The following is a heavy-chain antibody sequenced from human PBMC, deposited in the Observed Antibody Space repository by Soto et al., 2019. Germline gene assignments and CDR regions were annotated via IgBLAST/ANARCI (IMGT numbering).Heavy chain of an antibody. CDR1: GGSFTGYY. V-gene: IGHV4-34*01. D-gene: IGHD3-22*01. CDR2: IHHSGST. J-gene: IGHJ4*02. Sequence: PSETLSLTCAVYGGSFTGYYWSWIRQPPGKGLEWIGEIHHSGSTNYNPSLKSRVNISVDTPENEFTLKLCSVTAADTAVYYCASYYYDSSGTDYFDYWGQGTLVTVSS. CDR3: ASYYYDSSGTDYFDY.